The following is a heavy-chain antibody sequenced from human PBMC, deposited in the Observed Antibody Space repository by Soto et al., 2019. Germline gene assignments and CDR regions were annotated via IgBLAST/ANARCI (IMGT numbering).Heavy chain of an antibody. CDR3: ARDEGFDP. Sequence: GGSLSLSCAASGFTFDKYIMHWLRQVPGKGLVWVARINKHGNSTTYADFAKGRFSISRDNAKDTLYLLMSSLRAEDTARYYCARDEGFDPWGQGTMVTVSS. V-gene: IGHV3-74*01. J-gene: IGHJ5*02. CDR1: GFTFDKYI. CDR2: INKHGNST.